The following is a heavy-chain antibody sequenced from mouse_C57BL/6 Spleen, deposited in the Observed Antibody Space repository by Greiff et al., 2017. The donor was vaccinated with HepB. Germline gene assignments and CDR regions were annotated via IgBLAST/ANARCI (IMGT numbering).Heavy chain of an antibody. CDR2: IDPSDSYT. Sequence: QVQLQQPGAELVMPGASVKLSCKASGYTFTSYWMHWVKQRPGQGLEWIGEIDPSDSYTNYNQKFKGKSTLTVDKSSSTAYMQLSSLTSEDSAVYYCARSGSNSEGYAMDYWGQGTSVTVSS. J-gene: IGHJ4*01. CDR3: ARSGSNSEGYAMDY. CDR1: GYTFTSYW. D-gene: IGHD2-5*01. V-gene: IGHV1-69*01.